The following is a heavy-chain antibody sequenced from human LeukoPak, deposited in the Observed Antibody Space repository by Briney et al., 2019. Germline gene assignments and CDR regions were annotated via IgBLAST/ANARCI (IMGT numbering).Heavy chain of an antibody. CDR1: GFTFSSYW. Sequence: PGGSLRLSCAASGFTFSSYWMSWVRQAPGKGLEWVSVIYSGGSTYYADSVKGRFTISRDNSKNTLYLQMNSLRAEDTAVYYCASGSGSDAFDIWGQGTMVTVSS. D-gene: IGHD3-22*01. CDR3: ASGSGSDAFDI. J-gene: IGHJ3*02. V-gene: IGHV3-66*01. CDR2: IYSGGST.